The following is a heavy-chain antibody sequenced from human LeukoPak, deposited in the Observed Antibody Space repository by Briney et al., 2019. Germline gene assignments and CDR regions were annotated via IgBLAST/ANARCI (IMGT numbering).Heavy chain of an antibody. CDR2: INAGNGNT. V-gene: IGHV1-3*01. J-gene: IGHJ5*02. Sequence: ASVKVSSKASGYTFTSYAMHWVRQAPGQRLEWMGWINAGNGNTKYSQKFQGRVTITRDTSASTAYMELSSLRSEDTAVYYCARGWYYDILTGPAGFDPWGQGTLVTVSS. D-gene: IGHD3-9*01. CDR1: GYTFTSYA. CDR3: ARGWYYDILTGPAGFDP.